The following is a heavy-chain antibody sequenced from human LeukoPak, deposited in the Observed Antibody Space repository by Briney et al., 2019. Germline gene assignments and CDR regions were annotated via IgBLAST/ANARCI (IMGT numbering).Heavy chain of an antibody. J-gene: IGHJ4*02. V-gene: IGHV4-59*08. CDR2: IYYSGST. D-gene: IGHD2-2*01. Sequence: KSSETLSLTCTVSGGSISSYYWSWIRQPPGKGLEWIGYIYYSGSTNYNPSLKSRVTISVDTSKNQFSLKLSSVTAADTAVYHCARTRYCSSTTCYYFDYWGQGTLVTVSS. CDR1: GGSISSYY. CDR3: ARTRYCSSTTCYYFDY.